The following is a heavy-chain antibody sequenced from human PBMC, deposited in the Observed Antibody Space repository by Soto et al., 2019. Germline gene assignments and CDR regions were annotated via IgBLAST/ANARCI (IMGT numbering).Heavy chain of an antibody. CDR1: GYTFTTWP. V-gene: IGHV1-3*01. CDR2: INAGNGDT. CDR3: ARHSSSWSFDY. D-gene: IGHD6-13*01. Sequence: QVQLVQSGAEVKEPGASVKVSCKASGYTFTTWPMHWVRQAPGQRLEWMGWINAGNGDTKYSQKFQGRVTITRDTSARTAYMELSSLRSEDTAVYYCARHSSSWSFDYWAQGTLVTVSS. J-gene: IGHJ4*02.